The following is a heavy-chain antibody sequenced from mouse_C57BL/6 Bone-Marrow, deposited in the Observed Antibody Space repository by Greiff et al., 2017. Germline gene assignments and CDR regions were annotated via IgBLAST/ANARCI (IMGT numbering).Heavy chain of an antibody. D-gene: IGHD1-1*01. CDR3: ARPYYGRSYWYFDA. CDR1: GYTFTSYW. V-gene: IGHV1-55*01. Sequence: VQLQQPGAELVKPGASVEMSCKTSGYTFTSYWITRVKQRPGQGLEWIGDIYPGSGSTNYNEKFKSKATLTVDTSSSTAYMQLSSLTSEDSAVYYCARPYYGRSYWYFDAWRTAATVT. CDR2: IYPGSGST. J-gene: IGHJ1*03.